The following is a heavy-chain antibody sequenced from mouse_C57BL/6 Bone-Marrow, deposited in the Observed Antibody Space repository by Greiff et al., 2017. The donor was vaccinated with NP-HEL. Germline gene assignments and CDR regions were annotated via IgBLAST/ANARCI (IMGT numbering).Heavy chain of an antibody. V-gene: IGHV1-55*01. CDR3: ARRTRNYYYAMDY. CDR2: IYPGSGSP. CDR1: GYTFTSYW. Sequence: QVQLQQPGAELVKPGASVKMSCKASGYTFTSYWITWVKQRPGQGLEWIGDIYPGSGSPNYNEKFKSKATLTVDTSSSTAYMQLSSLTSEDSAVYDCARRTRNYYYAMDYWGQGTSVTVSS. J-gene: IGHJ4*01.